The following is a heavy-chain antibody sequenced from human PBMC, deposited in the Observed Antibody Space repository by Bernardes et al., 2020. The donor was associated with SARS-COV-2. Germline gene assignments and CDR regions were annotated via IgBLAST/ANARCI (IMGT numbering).Heavy chain of an antibody. Sequence: SETLSLTCTVSGGSISSYYWSWIRQPPGKGLEWIGYIYYSGSTNYNPSLKSRVTIPVDTSKNQFSLKLSSVTAADTAVYYCAGAGVPAATPDYWGQGTLVTVSS. CDR1: GGSISSYY. D-gene: IGHD2-2*01. J-gene: IGHJ4*02. CDR3: AGAGVPAATPDY. CDR2: IYYSGST. V-gene: IGHV4-59*08.